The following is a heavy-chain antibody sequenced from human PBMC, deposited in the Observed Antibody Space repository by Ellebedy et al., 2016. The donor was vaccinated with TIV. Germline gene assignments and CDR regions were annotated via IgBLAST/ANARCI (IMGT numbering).Heavy chain of an antibody. Sequence: SETLSLXXAVSGGSISSSNWWSWVRQPPGKGLEWIGEIYHSGSTNYNPSLKSRVTISVDKSKNQFSLKLSSVTAADTAVYYCARDDYEGSIDYWGQGTLVTVSS. CDR3: ARDDYEGSIDY. CDR1: GGSISSSNW. CDR2: IYHSGST. D-gene: IGHD4-17*01. J-gene: IGHJ4*02. V-gene: IGHV4-4*02.